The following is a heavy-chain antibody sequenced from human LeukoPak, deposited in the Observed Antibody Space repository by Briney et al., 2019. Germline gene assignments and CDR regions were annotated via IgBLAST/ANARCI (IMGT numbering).Heavy chain of an antibody. Sequence: SQTLSLTYTVSGGSISSGGYYWSWIRQHPGKGLEWIGYIHYSGSTHYNPSLKSRVTISVDTSKNQFSLKLTSVTAADTAVYYCTRGKAMDVWGHGTTVTVSS. CDR1: GGSISSGGYY. CDR3: TRGKAMDV. J-gene: IGHJ6*02. CDR2: IHYSGST. V-gene: IGHV4-31*03.